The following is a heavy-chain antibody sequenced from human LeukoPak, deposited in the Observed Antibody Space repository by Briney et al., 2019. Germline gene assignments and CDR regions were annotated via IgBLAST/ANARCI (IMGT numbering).Heavy chain of an antibody. J-gene: IGHJ6*02. CDR3: ARPYYYDGSGYYAERYYYGMDV. Sequence: SETLSLTCAVYGGSFSGYYWSWIRQPPGKGLEWIGEINHSGSTNYNPSLESRVTISVDTSKNQFSLKLSSVTAADTAVYYCARPYYYDGSGYYAERYYYGMDVWGQGTTVTVSS. D-gene: IGHD3-22*01. V-gene: IGHV4-34*01. CDR2: INHSGST. CDR1: GGSFSGYY.